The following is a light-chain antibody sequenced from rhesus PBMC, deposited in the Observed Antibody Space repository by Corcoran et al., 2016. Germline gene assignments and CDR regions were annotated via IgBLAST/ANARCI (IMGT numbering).Light chain of an antibody. J-gene: IGKJ1*01. CDR2: KAS. Sequence: DIQMTQSPSSLSASVGDTVTITCRASQSISSWLDWYQQKPGKAPKILIYKASSWQSGVPSRFSGRGSGKDFTLTISSLQPEDFATYYGLQYSSSPWTFGQGTKVEIK. V-gene: IGKV1-22*01. CDR1: QSISSW. CDR3: LQYSSSPWT.